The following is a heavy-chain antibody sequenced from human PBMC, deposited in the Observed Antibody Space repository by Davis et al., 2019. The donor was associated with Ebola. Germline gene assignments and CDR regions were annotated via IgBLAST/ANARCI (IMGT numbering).Heavy chain of an antibody. V-gene: IGHV3-21*01. CDR3: ARSINNYYYGMDV. CDR2: ISSSSSYI. CDR1: GFTFSSYS. Sequence: GESLKISCVASGFTFSSYSMNWVRQAPGKGLEWVSSISSSSSYIYYADSVRGRFTISRDNAKNSQYLQMNSLRAEDTAVYYCARSINNYYYGMDVWGQGTTVTVSS. J-gene: IGHJ6*02.